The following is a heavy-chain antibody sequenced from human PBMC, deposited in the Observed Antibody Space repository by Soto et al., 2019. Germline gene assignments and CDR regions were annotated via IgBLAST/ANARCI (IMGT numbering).Heavy chain of an antibody. CDR1: GYTFTSYG. CDR2: ISAYNGNT. J-gene: IGHJ4*02. V-gene: IGHV1-18*01. CDR3: ARDGVDYGDYKFDY. D-gene: IGHD4-17*01. Sequence: ASVKGSCKASGYTFTSYGISWVRQAPGQGLQWMGWISAYNGNTNYAQKLQGRVTMTTDTSTSTAYMELRSLRSDDTAVYYCARDGVDYGDYKFDYWGQGTLVTVSS.